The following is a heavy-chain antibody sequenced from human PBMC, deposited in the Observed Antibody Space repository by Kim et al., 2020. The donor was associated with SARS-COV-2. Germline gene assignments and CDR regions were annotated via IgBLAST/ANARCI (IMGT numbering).Heavy chain of an antibody. CDR3: ARVWFGEPIDY. CDR1: GFTFSSYE. CDR2: ISSSGSTI. D-gene: IGHD3-10*01. J-gene: IGHJ4*02. V-gene: IGHV3-48*03. Sequence: GGSLRLSCAASGFTFSSYEMNWVRQAPGKGLEWVSYISSSGSTIYYTDSVKGRFTISRDNAKNSLYLQMNSLRAEDTAVYYCARVWFGEPIDYWGQGTLVTV.